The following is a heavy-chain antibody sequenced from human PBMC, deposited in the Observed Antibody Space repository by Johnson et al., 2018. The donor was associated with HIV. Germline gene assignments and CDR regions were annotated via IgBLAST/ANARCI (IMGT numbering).Heavy chain of an antibody. CDR1: GFTVTTNY. CDR3: ARDPYDSSGYPLSIFRI. CDR2: IYSGGGT. Sequence: VQLVESGGGLVQPGGSLRLSCAASGFTVTTNYISWVRQAPGKGLEWVSAIYSGGGTYYKDSVKGRFPTSRDNSKNTGSLQMNNLRAEEPAGYFCARDPYDSSGYPLSIFRIWGQGTLVTVSS. V-gene: IGHV3-66*01. J-gene: IGHJ3*02. D-gene: IGHD3-22*01.